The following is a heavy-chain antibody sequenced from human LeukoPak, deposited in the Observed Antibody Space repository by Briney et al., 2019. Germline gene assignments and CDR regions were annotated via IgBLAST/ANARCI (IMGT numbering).Heavy chain of an antibody. V-gene: IGHV3-15*01. D-gene: IGHD5-24*01. CDR3: TTGDLGDGYKGNPYYFDY. CDR1: GFTFSSYA. J-gene: IGHJ4*02. Sequence: GGSLRLSCAASGFTFSSYAMSWVRQAPGKGLEWVGRIKSKTDGGTTDYAAPVKGRFTISRDDSKNTLYLQMNSLKTEDTAVYYCTTGDLGDGYKGNPYYFDYWGQGTLVTVSS. CDR2: IKSKTDGGTT.